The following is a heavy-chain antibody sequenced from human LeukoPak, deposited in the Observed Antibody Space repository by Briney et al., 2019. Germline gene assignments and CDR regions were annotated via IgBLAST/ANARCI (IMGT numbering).Heavy chain of an antibody. CDR1: GFTFDDYA. J-gene: IGHJ4*02. V-gene: IGHV3-9*01. CDR3: AGYSSSSRFDY. D-gene: IGHD6-6*01. Sequence: GRSLRLSCAASGFTFDDYAMHWVRQAPGKGLEWVSGISWNSGSIGYADSVKGRFTISRDNAKNSLYLQMNSLRAEDTAVYYCAGYSSSSRFDYWGQGTLVTVSS. CDR2: ISWNSGSI.